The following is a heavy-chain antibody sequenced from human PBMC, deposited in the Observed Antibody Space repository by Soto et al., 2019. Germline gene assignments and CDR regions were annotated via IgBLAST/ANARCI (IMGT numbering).Heavy chain of an antibody. CDR3: ARVLPNYDFWSGYYDPDY. J-gene: IGHJ4*02. Sequence: QVQLVQSGAEVKKPGASVKVSCKASGYTFTSYGISWVRQAPGQGLEWMGWISAYNGNTNYAQKLQGRVTMTTDTSTSTAYMELRSPRSDDTAVYYCARVLPNYDFWSGYYDPDYWGQGTLVTVSS. CDR1: GYTFTSYG. V-gene: IGHV1-18*01. CDR2: ISAYNGNT. D-gene: IGHD3-3*01.